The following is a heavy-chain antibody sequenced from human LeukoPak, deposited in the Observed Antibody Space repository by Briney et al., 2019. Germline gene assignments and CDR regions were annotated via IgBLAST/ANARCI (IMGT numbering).Heavy chain of an antibody. D-gene: IGHD1-26*01. CDR1: GYSISSGYY. CDR3: ARDAGGGSYRFDY. J-gene: IGHJ4*02. CDR2: IYHSRST. V-gene: IGHV4-38-2*02. Sequence: SETLSLTCTVSGYSISSGYYWGWIRQPPGKGLEWIGSIYHSRSTYYNPSLKSRVTISVDTSKNQFSLKLSSVTAADTAVYYCARDAGGGSYRFDYWGQGTLVTVSS.